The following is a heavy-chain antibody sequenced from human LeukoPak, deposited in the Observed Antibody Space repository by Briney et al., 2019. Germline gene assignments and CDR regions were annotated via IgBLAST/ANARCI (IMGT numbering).Heavy chain of an antibody. Sequence: PGGSLRLSCAASGFSFSVYEMHWVRQAPGKGLEWISDISSSGTTTYYADSVRGRFSISRDNAKNSLYPQMNSLRAEDTAVYYCTTLTAASNFDYWGQGTLVTVSS. CDR1: GFSFSVYE. V-gene: IGHV3-48*03. J-gene: IGHJ4*02. CDR2: ISSSGTTT. D-gene: IGHD6-25*01. CDR3: TTLTAASNFDY.